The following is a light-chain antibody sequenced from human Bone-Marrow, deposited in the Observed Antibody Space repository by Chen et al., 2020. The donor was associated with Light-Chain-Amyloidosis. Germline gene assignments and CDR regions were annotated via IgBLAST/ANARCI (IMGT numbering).Light chain of an antibody. V-gene: IGKV1-5*03. CDR3: QQYNSYPWT. CDR1: QSIGRW. Sequence: DIQMTQSPTTLSASIGDRVNITCRASQSIGRWLAWSQQKPGQAPKLLIYKASNLESGVPSRFSGSGSGTEFTFTITSLQPDDFGTYYCQQYNSYPWTFGQGTKVEVK. J-gene: IGKJ1*01. CDR2: KAS.